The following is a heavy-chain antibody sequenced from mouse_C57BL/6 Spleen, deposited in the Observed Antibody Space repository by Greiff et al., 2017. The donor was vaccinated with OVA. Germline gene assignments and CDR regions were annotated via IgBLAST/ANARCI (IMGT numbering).Heavy chain of an antibody. CDR2: IYPRDGST. Sequence: QVHVKQSGPELVKPGASVKLSCKASGYTFTSYDINWVKQRPGQGLEWIGWIYPRDGSTKYNEKFKGKATLTVDTSSSTAYMELHSLTSEDSAVYFCARSDYYGSSGYAMDYWGQGTSVTVSS. CDR1: GYTFTSYD. D-gene: IGHD1-1*01. J-gene: IGHJ4*01. V-gene: IGHV1-85*01. CDR3: ARSDYYGSSGYAMDY.